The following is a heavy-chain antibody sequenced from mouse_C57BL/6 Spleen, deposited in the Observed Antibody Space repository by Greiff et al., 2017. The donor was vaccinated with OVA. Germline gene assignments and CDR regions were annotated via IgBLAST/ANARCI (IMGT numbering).Heavy chain of an antibody. Sequence: VHVKQSGPELVKPGASVKISCKASGYSFTGYYMNWVKQSPEKSLEWIGEINPSTGGTTYNQKFKAKATLTVDKSSSTAYMQLKSLTSEDAAVYYCARKYYDYDGGYAMDYWGQGTSVTVSS. CDR1: GYSFTGYY. J-gene: IGHJ4*01. CDR3: ARKYYDYDGGYAMDY. CDR2: INPSTGGT. V-gene: IGHV1-42*01. D-gene: IGHD2-4*01.